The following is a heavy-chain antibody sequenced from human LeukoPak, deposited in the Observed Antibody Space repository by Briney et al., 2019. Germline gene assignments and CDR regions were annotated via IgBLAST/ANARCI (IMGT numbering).Heavy chain of an antibody. D-gene: IGHD3-22*01. CDR2: INPSGGST. V-gene: IGHV1-46*01. CDR3: ARESARKKYYYDSSGYSFDY. CDR1: GYTFTSYY. Sequence: ASVKVPCKASGYTFTSYYMHWVRQAPGQGLEWMGIINPSGGSTSYAQKFQGRVTMTRDTSTSTVYMELSSLRSEDTAVYYCARESARKKYYYDSSGYSFDYWGQGTLVTVSS. J-gene: IGHJ4*02.